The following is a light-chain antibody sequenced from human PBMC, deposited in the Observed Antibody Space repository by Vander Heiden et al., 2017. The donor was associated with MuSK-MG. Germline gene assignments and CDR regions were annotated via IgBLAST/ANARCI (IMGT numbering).Light chain of an antibody. V-gene: IGLV1-44*01. CDR2: SNN. Sequence: QSVLTQPPSASGTPGQRLTISFSVRSSNIGSNTVNSYQQLPGTAPKLLIYSNNHRPSGVPDRFSGSKSGTSASLAISGLQSEDEADYYCAAWDDSLNGLYVFGTGTKVTVL. CDR3: AAWDDSLNGLYV. CDR1: SSNIGSNT. J-gene: IGLJ1*01.